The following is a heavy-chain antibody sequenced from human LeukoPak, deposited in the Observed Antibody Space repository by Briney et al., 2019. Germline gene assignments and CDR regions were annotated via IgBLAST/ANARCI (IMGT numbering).Heavy chain of an antibody. CDR3: AKLYGYSYSYIDF. J-gene: IGHJ4*02. D-gene: IGHD5-18*01. CDR1: GFTCDDFA. CDR2: ISWNSGDV. Sequence: GGSLRLSCAASGFTCDDFALHWVPQAPGKGLECVSGISWNSGDVGYADSVKGRFTISRDNAKNSLYLQMNSLRAEDTALYYCAKLYGYSYSYIDFWGQGTLVTVSS. V-gene: IGHV3-9*01.